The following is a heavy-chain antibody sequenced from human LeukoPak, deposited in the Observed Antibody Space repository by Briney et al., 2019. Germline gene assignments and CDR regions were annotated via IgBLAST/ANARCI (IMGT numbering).Heavy chain of an antibody. CDR3: ARDLPNEFLLRYFDWLSHGMDV. Sequence: GGSLRLSCVASGFTFSSYGMQWVRQAPGRTLEWVAVIPNDGGNAYYADSVKGRFTISRDNSKNTLYLQMNSLRAEDTAVYYCARDLPNEFLLRYFDWLSHGMDVWGQGTTVTVSS. D-gene: IGHD3-9*01. CDR1: GFTFSSYG. CDR2: IPNDGGNA. J-gene: IGHJ6*02. V-gene: IGHV3-30*03.